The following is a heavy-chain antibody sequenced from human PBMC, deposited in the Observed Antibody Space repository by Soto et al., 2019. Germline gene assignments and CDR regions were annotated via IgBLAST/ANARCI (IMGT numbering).Heavy chain of an antibody. V-gene: IGHV4-4*02. CDR1: GASISSRNW. D-gene: IGHD1-1*01. CDR3: VKRSIGPGNWFDP. J-gene: IGHJ5*02. Sequence: SETLSLTCGLSGASISSRNWWSRVRQSPAKGLEWTGEIYHTGATNYNPSLKSRVTLAVDKTKNQFSLTLASVTAADTYVYYCVKRSIGPGNWFDPWGQGTMVTVSS. CDR2: IYHTGAT.